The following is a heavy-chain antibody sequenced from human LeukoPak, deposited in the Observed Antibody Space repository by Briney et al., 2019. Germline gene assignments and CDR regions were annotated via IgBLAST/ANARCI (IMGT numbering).Heavy chain of an antibody. CDR2: ISGSGINT. CDR3: ARATAGFDY. V-gene: IGHV3-23*01. J-gene: IGHJ4*02. CDR1: GFTFNSYA. Sequence: PGGSLRLSCAVSGFTFNSYAMSWVRQAPGKGLEWVSGISGSGINTYYADSVKGRFTISRENAKNSLYLQMNNLRAGDTAVYYCARATAGFDYWGQGTLVTVSS.